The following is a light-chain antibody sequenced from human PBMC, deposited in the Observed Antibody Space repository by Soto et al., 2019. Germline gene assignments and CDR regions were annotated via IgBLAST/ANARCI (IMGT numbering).Light chain of an antibody. V-gene: IGKV1-5*03. Sequence: DIQMTQFPSTLSASVGDRVTITCRASQSISSWLAWYQQKPGKAPNLLIYKASSLPSGVPSRFSGSGYGTEFTLTISSLQPDDTATYYCQQYDSYSTFGGGTKVQIK. CDR1: QSISSW. J-gene: IGKJ4*01. CDR2: KAS. CDR3: QQYDSYST.